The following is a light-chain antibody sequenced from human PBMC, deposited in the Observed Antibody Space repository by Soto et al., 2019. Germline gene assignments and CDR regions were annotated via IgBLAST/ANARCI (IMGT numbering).Light chain of an antibody. CDR2: GVS. Sequence: EIVMTQSPATLSVSPGERATLSCRASQSVSSNLAWYQQKPGQAPRLLIYGVSIRATGIPARFSGSGSGTEFTLTISSLQSEDFAVYYCQQYNNWPPAFGQGTRLEIK. CDR1: QSVSSN. J-gene: IGKJ5*01. CDR3: QQYNNWPPA. V-gene: IGKV3-15*01.